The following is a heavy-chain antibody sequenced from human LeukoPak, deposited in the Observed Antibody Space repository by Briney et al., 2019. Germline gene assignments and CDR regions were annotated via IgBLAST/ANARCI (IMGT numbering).Heavy chain of an antibody. CDR1: GFIFTNYF. CDR2: IKHDGSEK. CDR3: ARAYSNYLCYYGMDV. V-gene: IGHV3-7*01. Sequence: GGSLRLSCAASGFIFTNYFMSWVRQAPGKGLEWVASIKHDGSEKYYVDSVRGRFTISRDNTMNSLYLQMSSLRAEDTAVYYCARAYSNYLCYYGMDVWGQGTTVTVSS. J-gene: IGHJ6*02. D-gene: IGHD4-11*01.